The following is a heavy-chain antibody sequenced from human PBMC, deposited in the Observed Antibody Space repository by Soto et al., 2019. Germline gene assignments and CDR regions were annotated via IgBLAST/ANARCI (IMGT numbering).Heavy chain of an antibody. CDR1: GFTFDDYT. V-gene: IGHV3-43*01. CDR2: ISWDGGST. D-gene: IGHD5-18*01. Sequence: PGGSLRLSCAASGFTFDDYTMHWVRQAPGKGLEWVSLISWDGGSTYYADSVKGRFTISRDNSKNSLYLQMNSLRTEDTALYYCAKGYSYGNSYFDYWGQGTLVTVSS. J-gene: IGHJ4*02. CDR3: AKGYSYGNSYFDY.